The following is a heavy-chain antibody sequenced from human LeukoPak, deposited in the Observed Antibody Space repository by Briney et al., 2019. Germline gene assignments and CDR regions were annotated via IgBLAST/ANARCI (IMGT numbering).Heavy chain of an antibody. CDR2: ISREGSTK. D-gene: IGHD5-18*01. Sequence: PGGSLRLSCAASGFTFSGFAMHWVRQAPGKGLEWVAVISREGSTKYFADSVKGRFTISRDNSQNTLYLQMNSLRREDTAVYYCARDPNTGYGEYWGQGTLVTVSS. CDR3: ARDPNTGYGEY. CDR1: GFTFSGFA. V-gene: IGHV3-30*04. J-gene: IGHJ4*02.